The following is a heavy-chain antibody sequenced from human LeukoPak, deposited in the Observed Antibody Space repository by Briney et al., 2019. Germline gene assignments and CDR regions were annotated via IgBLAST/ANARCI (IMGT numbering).Heavy chain of an antibody. Sequence: GGSLRLSCAASGFTVSSNHMSWVRQAPGKGLEWVSIIYSSGTTYYADSVKGRFTISRDNSKNTLYLQMNSLRAEDTAVYFCASRHCSGGGCYFAGADPFDYWGQGTLVTVSS. CDR1: GFTVSSNH. J-gene: IGHJ4*02. D-gene: IGHD2-15*01. CDR3: ASRHCSGGGCYFAGADPFDY. V-gene: IGHV3-53*01. CDR2: IYSSGTT.